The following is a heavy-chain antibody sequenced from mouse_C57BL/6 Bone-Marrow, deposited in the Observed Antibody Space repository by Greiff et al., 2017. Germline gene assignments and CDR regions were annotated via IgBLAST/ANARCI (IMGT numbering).Heavy chain of an antibody. Sequence: DVKLVESGGGLVKPGGSLKLSCAASGFTFSSYAMSWVRQTPEKRLEWVATISDGGSYTYYPDNVKGRFTISRDNAKNNLYLQMSHLKSEDTAMYYCARPPYGSSPWFAYWGQGTLVTVSA. V-gene: IGHV5-4*03. D-gene: IGHD1-1*01. J-gene: IGHJ3*01. CDR1: GFTFSSYA. CDR3: ARPPYGSSPWFAY. CDR2: ISDGGSYT.